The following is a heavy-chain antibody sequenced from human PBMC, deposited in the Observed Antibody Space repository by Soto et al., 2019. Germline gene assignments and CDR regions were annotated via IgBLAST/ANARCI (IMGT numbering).Heavy chain of an antibody. CDR2: IYYSGST. CDR1: GGSVSRGSYY. CDR3: ARQARYCSGGSCGWFDP. J-gene: IGHJ5*02. Sequence: QVQLQESGPGLVKPSETLSLTCTVSGGSVSRGSYYWSWIRQPPGKGLEWIGYIYYSGSTNYNPSLKRRVTISVDTSKNQFSLKLSSVTAADTAVYYCARQARYCSGGSCGWFDPWGQGTLVTVSS. D-gene: IGHD2-15*01. V-gene: IGHV4-61*01.